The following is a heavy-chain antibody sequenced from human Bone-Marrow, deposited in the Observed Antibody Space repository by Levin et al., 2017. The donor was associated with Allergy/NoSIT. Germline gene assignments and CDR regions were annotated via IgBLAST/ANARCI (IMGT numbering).Heavy chain of an antibody. CDR2: ISTRSTYI. CDR1: GFPFSTYG. J-gene: IGHJ6*02. CDR3: ARAAGAAGRGGMDV. D-gene: IGHD6-13*01. Sequence: GESLKISCATSGFPFSTYGMAWVRQAPGEGLEWVASISTRSTYIHYADSVKGRFTISRDNANNSLSLQMNRLRREDTAVYYCARAAGAAGRGGMDVWGQGTTVTVSS. V-gene: IGHV3-21*01.